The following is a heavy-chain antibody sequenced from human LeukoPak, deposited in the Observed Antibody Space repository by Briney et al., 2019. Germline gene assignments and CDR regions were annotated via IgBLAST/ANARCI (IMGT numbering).Heavy chain of an antibody. D-gene: IGHD6-13*01. V-gene: IGHV3-30*02. CDR3: AREGEQQLVGPSGFDY. CDR2: IRYDGDNN. CDR1: GFTFSNSG. Sequence: GGSLRLSCAASGFTFSNSGMHWVRQAPGKGLEWVALIRYDGDNNYYADSVKGRFAISRDNSKNTLYLQMNSLRAEDTAVYYCAREGEQQLVGPSGFDYWGQGTLVTVSS. J-gene: IGHJ4*02.